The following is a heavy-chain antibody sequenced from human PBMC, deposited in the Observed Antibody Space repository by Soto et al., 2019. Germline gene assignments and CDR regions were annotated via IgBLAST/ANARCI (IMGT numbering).Heavy chain of an antibody. Sequence: SGPTLVNPTHTLTLTCTFSGFSLSTSGGGVGWIRQPPGKALEWLALIYWNDDKRYSPSLKSRLTITNDTSKNQVVLTMTNMDPVDTATYYCAHRHGVVTGMDVWGQGTTVTVSS. CDR2: IYWNDDK. V-gene: IGHV2-5*01. D-gene: IGHD2-15*01. J-gene: IGHJ6*02. CDR1: GFSLSTSGGG. CDR3: AHRHGVVTGMDV.